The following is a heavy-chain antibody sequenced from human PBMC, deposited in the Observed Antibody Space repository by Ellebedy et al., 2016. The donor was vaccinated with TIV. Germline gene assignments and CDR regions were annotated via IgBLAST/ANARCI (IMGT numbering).Heavy chain of an antibody. Sequence: GGSLRLSCAASGFTFSNYWMTWVRQAPGKGLEWVANIKQDGSENYYVDSVKGRFSISRDNTKNSLYLQMNSLTDEDTAVYYCARDQWLGRAYYFDSWGQGTLVTVSS. J-gene: IGHJ4*02. CDR2: IKQDGSEN. CDR1: GFTFSNYW. V-gene: IGHV3-7*01. CDR3: ARDQWLGRAYYFDS. D-gene: IGHD6-19*01.